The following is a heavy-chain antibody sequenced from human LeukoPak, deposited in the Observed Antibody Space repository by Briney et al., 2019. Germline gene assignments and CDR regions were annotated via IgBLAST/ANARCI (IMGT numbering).Heavy chain of an antibody. V-gene: IGHV3-23*01. Sequence: PGGSLRLSCAASGFTFNSYAMSWVRQAPEKGLEWVATISGSGGGTYYADSVKGRFTISRDDSKNTLYLQMNSLRAEDTAVYYCAKDLGRYGNNYFDYWGQGTLVTVSS. CDR3: AKDLGRYGNNYFDY. CDR2: ISGSGGGT. CDR1: GFTFNSYA. J-gene: IGHJ4*02. D-gene: IGHD1-26*01.